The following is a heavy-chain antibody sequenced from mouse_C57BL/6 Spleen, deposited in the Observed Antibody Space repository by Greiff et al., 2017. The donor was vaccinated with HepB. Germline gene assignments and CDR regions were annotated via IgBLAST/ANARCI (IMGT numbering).Heavy chain of an antibody. D-gene: IGHD2-4*01. V-gene: IGHV1-80*01. J-gene: IGHJ4*01. CDR1: GYAFSSYW. Sequence: QVQLKESGAELVKPGASVKISCKASGYAFSSYWMNWVKQRPGKGLEWIGQIYPGDGDTNYNGKFKGKATLTADKSSSTAYMQLSSLTSEDSAVYFCARGDYDLYYFDYWGQGTSVTVSS. CDR3: ARGDYDLYYFDY. CDR2: IYPGDGDT.